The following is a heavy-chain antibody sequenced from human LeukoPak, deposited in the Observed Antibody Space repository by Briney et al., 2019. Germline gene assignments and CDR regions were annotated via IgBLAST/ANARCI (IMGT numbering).Heavy chain of an antibody. D-gene: IGHD1-1*01. Sequence: GGSLRLSCAASGFTFSSYSMNWVRQAPGKGLEWVSSISSSSSYIYYADSVKGRFTISRDNSKNTLYLQMNSLRAEDTAVYYCAKMLGTRAYYFDYWGQGTLVTVSS. CDR3: AKMLGTRAYYFDY. CDR2: ISSSSSYI. CDR1: GFTFSSYS. J-gene: IGHJ4*02. V-gene: IGHV3-21*04.